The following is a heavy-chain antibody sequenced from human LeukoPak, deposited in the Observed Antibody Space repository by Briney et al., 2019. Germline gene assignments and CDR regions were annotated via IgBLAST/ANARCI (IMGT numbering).Heavy chain of an antibody. CDR1: TGSISSYY. CDR2: IYHSGST. V-gene: IGHV4-59*01. J-gene: IGHJ4*02. D-gene: IGHD3-10*01. Sequence: SETLSLICNVSTGSISSYYWSWIRQPPGRGLEWIGNIYHSGSTNYNPSLKSRVSISVDTSKNQFSLRLTSVTAADTAVYYCATGQILFGSHYWGLGTLVTVSS. CDR3: ATGQILFGSHY.